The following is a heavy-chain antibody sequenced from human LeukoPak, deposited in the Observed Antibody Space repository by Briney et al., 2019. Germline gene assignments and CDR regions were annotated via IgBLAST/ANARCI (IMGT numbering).Heavy chain of an antibody. CDR3: ARSSGEQPPFDP. CDR1: GFTVSSNY. Sequence: GGSLGLSCAASGFTVSSNYMSWVRQAPGKGLEWVSVIYSGGSTYYADSVKGRFTTSRDNTKNTPYLQMNSLRAEDTAVYYCARSSGEQPPFDPWGQGTLVTVSS. J-gene: IGHJ5*02. CDR2: IYSGGST. D-gene: IGHD1-26*01. V-gene: IGHV3-66*01.